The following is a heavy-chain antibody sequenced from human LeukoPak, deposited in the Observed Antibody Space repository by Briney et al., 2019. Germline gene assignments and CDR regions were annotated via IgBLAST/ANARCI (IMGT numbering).Heavy chain of an antibody. CDR3: AREYDFWSGYYGY. J-gene: IGHJ4*02. V-gene: IGHV3-30*03. CDR2: ISYDGSNK. Sequence: GRSLRLSCAASGFTFSSYGMHWVRQAPGKGLEWVAVISYDGSNKYYADSVKGRFTISRDNAKNSLFLQMNSLRAEDTAVYYCAREYDFWSGYYGYWGQGTLVTVSS. CDR1: GFTFSSYG. D-gene: IGHD3-3*01.